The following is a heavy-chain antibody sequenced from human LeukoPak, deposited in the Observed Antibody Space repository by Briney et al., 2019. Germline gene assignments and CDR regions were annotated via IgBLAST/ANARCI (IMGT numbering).Heavy chain of an antibody. CDR2: ISYNGST. J-gene: IGHJ6*03. CDR1: GGSISSYY. V-gene: IGHV4-59*01. Sequence: SETLSLTCTVSGGSISSYYWSWLRQPPGKGLEWIGYISYNGSTNYNPSLKSRVTISVDTSKNQFSLKLSSVTAADTDVYYCARSRVRREQGYYYYYMDVWGKG. D-gene: IGHD1/OR15-1a*01. CDR3: ARSRVRREQGYYYYYMDV.